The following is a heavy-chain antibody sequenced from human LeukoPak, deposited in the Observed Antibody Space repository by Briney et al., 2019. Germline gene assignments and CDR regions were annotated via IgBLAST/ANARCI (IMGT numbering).Heavy chain of an antibody. D-gene: IGHD3-22*01. CDR1: GYTFTGYY. J-gene: IGHJ4*02. V-gene: IGHV1-2*02. CDR3: ARYVVDSSGYYFSHFDY. Sequence: GASVKVSCKASGYTFTGYYMHWVRQAPGQGLEWMGWMNPNSGGTNYAQKFQGRVTMTRDTSISTAYMELSRLRSDDTAVYYCARYVVDSSGYYFSHFDYWGQGTLVTVSS. CDR2: MNPNSGGT.